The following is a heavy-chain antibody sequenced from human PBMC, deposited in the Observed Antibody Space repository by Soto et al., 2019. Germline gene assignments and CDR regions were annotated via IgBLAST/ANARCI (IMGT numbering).Heavy chain of an antibody. J-gene: IGHJ4*02. CDR3: ARDPVRGGGAKRRFDY. CDR2: IIPIFGTA. V-gene: IGHV1-69*01. CDR1: GVTFSSYA. Sequence: QVQLVQSGAEVKKPGSSVKVSCKASGVTFSSYAISWVRQAPGQGLEWMGGIIPIFGTANYAQKFQGRVTITAGESTSTAYMQLSSLRSEDTAVYYCARDPVRGGGAKRRFDYWGQGTLFTVSS. D-gene: IGHD3-16*01.